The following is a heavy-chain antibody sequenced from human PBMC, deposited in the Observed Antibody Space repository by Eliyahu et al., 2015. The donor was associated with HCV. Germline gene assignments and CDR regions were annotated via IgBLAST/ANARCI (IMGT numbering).Heavy chain of an antibody. CDR1: GYTFSSYA. V-gene: IGHV1-3*01. CDR3: TRISRMGFDS. Sequence: QVQLVQSGAEVKKPGASVKVSCKTSGYTFSSYAVHWVRQAPGQRLEWMGWINAARGNREYAQELQGRVTITSDTSASTAYMELSSLTTEDTAVYFCTRISRMGFDSWGQGTLVTVSS. CDR2: INAARGNR. J-gene: IGHJ5*01. D-gene: IGHD2-8*01.